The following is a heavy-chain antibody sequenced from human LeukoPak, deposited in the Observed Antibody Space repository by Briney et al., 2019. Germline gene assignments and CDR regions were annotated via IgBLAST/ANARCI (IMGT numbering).Heavy chain of an antibody. CDR2: INSDGSST. Sequence: PGGSLRLSCAASGFTVSSNYLSWVRQAPGKGLEWVSRINSDGSSTSYADSVKGRFTISRDNSKNTLYLQMNSLRAEDTAVYYCAKDNAGTLDYWGQGTLVTVSS. V-gene: IGHV3-74*01. J-gene: IGHJ4*02. CDR3: AKDNAGTLDY. CDR1: GFTVSSNY. D-gene: IGHD6-13*01.